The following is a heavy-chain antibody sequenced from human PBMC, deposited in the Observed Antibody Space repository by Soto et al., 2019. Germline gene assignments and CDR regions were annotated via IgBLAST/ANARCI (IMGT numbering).Heavy chain of an antibody. CDR1: GDFIGSYH. V-gene: IGHV4-59*01. CDR3: ARGKYDPWSGYYPRNCYDP. CDR2: VYNRGSI. Sequence: KPSESLSLTCFVSGDFIGSYHWSWLRQPPGRGMEWIGYVYNRGSIQYNPNLNSRVTISVERTRNQFSLSLSPVIDVDTAMYYCARGKYDPWSGYYPRNCYDPWGPGTLVTVSS. D-gene: IGHD3-3*01. J-gene: IGHJ5*02.